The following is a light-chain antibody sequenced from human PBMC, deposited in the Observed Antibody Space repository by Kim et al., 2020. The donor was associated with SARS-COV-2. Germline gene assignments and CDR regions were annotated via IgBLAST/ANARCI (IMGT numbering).Light chain of an antibody. CDR2: YND. CDR3: GTWDSSLSVGV. J-gene: IGLJ3*02. Sequence: QSVLTQPPSVSAAPGHKVTISCTGSRSNIGNNPVSWYQQFPGTAPRLITYYNDKRPSGIPDRFSSSKSGTSATLGITGVRTGDEADYYCGTWDSSLSVGVFGGGTKVTVL. CDR1: RSNIGNNP. V-gene: IGLV1-51*01.